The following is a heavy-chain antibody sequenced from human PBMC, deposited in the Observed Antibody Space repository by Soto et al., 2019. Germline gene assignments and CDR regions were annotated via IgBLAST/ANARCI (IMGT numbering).Heavy chain of an antibody. Sequence: EVQLVESGGGLVQPGGSLRLSCAASGFSFSSYSMNWVRQAPGKGLEWVSYISSSSSTIYYADSVKGRFTISRDNAKNSLYLHMNSLRDEDTAAYYWARAGYSYGGDYWGQGTLVAGSS. V-gene: IGHV3-48*02. CDR3: ARAGYSYGGDY. CDR2: ISSSSSTI. D-gene: IGHD5-18*01. J-gene: IGHJ4*02. CDR1: GFSFSSYS.